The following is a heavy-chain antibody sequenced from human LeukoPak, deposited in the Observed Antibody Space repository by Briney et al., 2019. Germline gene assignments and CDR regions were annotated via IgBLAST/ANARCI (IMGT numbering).Heavy chain of an antibody. CDR2: IYSGDNT. Sequence: GGSLRLSCAASGFTVGSNYISWVRQAPGKGLEWVSVIYSGDNTYYADSVKGRFTISRDNANNLLYLQMNSLRAEDTAVYYCARDSRYSSSPDYYYGMDVWGQGTTVTVSS. V-gene: IGHV3-53*01. CDR1: GFTVGSNY. D-gene: IGHD6-13*01. CDR3: ARDSRYSSSPDYYYGMDV. J-gene: IGHJ6*02.